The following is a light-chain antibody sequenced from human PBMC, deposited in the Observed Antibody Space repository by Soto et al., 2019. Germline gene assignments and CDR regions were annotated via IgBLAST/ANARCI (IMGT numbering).Light chain of an antibody. CDR1: QSVSATY. CDR3: QHYVTSPLT. J-gene: IGKJ4*01. Sequence: FVFSHSPGTLSLSPLEIATLSCMSSQSVSATYLAWYHQKPGQAPRLLIYAASSRATGVPERFSGSGSGTDFTLTISRLETEDFAVYYCQHYVTSPLTFGGGTKVDIK. V-gene: IGKV3-20*01. CDR2: AAS.